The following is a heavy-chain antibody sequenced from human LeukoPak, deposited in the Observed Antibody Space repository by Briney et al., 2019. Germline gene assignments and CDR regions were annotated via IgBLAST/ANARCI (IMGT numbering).Heavy chain of an antibody. CDR2: IYTSGST. CDR3: ATNYCSSTSCYDGDAFDI. J-gene: IGHJ3*02. CDR1: GGSISSGSYY. Sequence: PSQTLSLTCTVSGGSISSGSYYWSWIRQPAGKGLKWIGRIYTSGSTNYNPSLKSRVTISVDTSKNQFSLKLSSVTAADTAVYYCATNYCSSTSCYDGDAFDIWGQGTMVTVSS. D-gene: IGHD2-2*01. V-gene: IGHV4-61*02.